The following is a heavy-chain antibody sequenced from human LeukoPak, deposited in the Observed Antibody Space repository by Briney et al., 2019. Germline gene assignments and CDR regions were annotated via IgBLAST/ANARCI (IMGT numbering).Heavy chain of an antibody. J-gene: IGHJ4*02. CDR1: GGSISSGSYY. V-gene: IGHV4-61*02. CDR3: AREFDY. CDR2: IYTSGST. Sequence: SQTLSLTCTVSGGSISSGSYYWSWIRQPAGKGLEWIGRIYTSGSTNYNPSLKSRVTISVDTSKNQFSLKLSSVTAADTAVYYCAREFDYWGQGTLVTVSS.